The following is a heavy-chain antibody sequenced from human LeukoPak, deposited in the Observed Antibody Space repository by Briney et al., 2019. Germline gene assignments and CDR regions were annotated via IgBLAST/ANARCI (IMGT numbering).Heavy chain of an antibody. CDR3: ARMSGSRLPGY. J-gene: IGHJ4*02. V-gene: IGHV3-48*01. CDR2: ISSSSSAR. D-gene: IGHD3-3*01. Sequence: PGGSLRLSCAASGFTFSSHSMNWVRQASGKGLEWVSYISSSSSARYYADSVKGRFTISRDDARNSLHLQMNSLRAEDTAVYYCARMSGSRLPGYWGQGALVTVSS. CDR1: GFTFSSHS.